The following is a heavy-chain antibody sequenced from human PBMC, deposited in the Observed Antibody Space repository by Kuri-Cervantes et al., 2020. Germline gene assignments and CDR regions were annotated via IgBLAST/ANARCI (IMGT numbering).Heavy chain of an antibody. CDR1: GFTFSSYS. J-gene: IGHJ4*02. D-gene: IGHD5-12*01. CDR3: VRDLGYSGYDLEY. Sequence: ETLSLTCAASGFTFSSYSMNWVRQAPGKGLEWVSSISSSSSTIYYADSVKGRFTISRDDAKNSLYLQMNSLRDEDTAVYYCVRDLGYSGYDLEYWGQGTLVTVSS. CDR2: ISSSSSTI. V-gene: IGHV3-48*02.